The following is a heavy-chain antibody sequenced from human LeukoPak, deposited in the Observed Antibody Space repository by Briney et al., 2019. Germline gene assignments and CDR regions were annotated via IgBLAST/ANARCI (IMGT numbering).Heavy chain of an antibody. CDR3: ARGRASYDFWSGYLFDY. D-gene: IGHD3-3*01. J-gene: IGHJ4*02. CDR2: INHSGST. CDR1: GGPFSGYY. Sequence: PSETLSLTCAVYGGPFSGYYWSWIRQPPGKGVEWIGEINHSGSTNYNPSLKSRVTISVDTSKNQFSLKLSSVTAADTAVYYCARGRASYDFWSGYLFDYWGQGTLVTVSS. V-gene: IGHV4-34*01.